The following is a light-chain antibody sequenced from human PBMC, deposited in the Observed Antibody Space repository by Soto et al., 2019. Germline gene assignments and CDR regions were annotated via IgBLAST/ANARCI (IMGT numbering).Light chain of an antibody. Sequence: DIQMTQSPSSLSASVGDRVTITCRASQCIINDLHWYQQKPGKAPKRLTYAASSLQSGVPSRFSGSRSGTAFTLTVSNLQPDDFATYSWLQHNSYPLTFGGGTKVVIK. CDR2: AAS. CDR3: LQHNSYPLT. V-gene: IGKV1-17*02. J-gene: IGKJ4*01. CDR1: QCIIND.